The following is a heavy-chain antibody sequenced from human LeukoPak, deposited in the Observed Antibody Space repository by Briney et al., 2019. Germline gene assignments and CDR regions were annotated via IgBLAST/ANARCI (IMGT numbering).Heavy chain of an antibody. CDR2: IYPDDSDT. Sequence: GESLKISFKGSGYIFTSYWIAWVRQMPGKGLEWMGIIYPDDSDTRYSPSFQGQVTISADKSISTAYLQWSSLKASDTAMYYCARRSYGPNVDYWGQGTLVTVSS. V-gene: IGHV5-51*01. CDR3: ARRSYGPNVDY. J-gene: IGHJ4*02. D-gene: IGHD4/OR15-4a*01. CDR1: GYIFTSYW.